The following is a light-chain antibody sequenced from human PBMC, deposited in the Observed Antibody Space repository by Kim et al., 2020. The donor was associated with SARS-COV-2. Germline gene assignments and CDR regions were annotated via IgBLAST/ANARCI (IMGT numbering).Light chain of an antibody. CDR1: NIGSKS. V-gene: IGLV3-21*04. CDR2: YDS. J-gene: IGLJ3*02. Sequence: SYDLTQPPSVSVAPGKTARITCGGNNIGSKSVHWYQQKPGQAPVLVIYYDSDRPSGIPERFSGSNSGNTATLTISRVEAGDEADYYCQVWDSSSDHPVFGGGTKLTVL. CDR3: QVWDSSSDHPV.